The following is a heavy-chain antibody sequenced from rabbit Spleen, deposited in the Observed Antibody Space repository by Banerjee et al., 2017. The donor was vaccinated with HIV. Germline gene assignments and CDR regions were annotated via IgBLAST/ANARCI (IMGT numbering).Heavy chain of an antibody. D-gene: IGHD6-1*01. J-gene: IGHJ6*01. V-gene: IGHV1S40*01. CDR2: IYTGSGST. Sequence: QSLEESGGDLVKPGASLTLTCTASGFSFSSYWMCWVRQAPGKGLEWIACIYTGSGSTYYASWAKGRFTISKTSSTTVTLQMTSLTAADTATYFCARYVTGSAAYSYDILWGPGTLVTVS. CDR1: GFSFSSYW. CDR3: ARYVTGSAAYSYDIL.